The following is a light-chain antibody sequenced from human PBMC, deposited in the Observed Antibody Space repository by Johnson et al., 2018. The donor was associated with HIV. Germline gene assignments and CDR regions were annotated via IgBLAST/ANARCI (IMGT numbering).Light chain of an antibody. CDR3: GTWDSSLSAYV. Sequence: QSVLTQPPSVSAAPGQKVTISCSGSSSNIGDNFVSWYQQLPGRAPKLLIYENNKRPSGIPDRFSGSKSGTSASLGITVLQTGDEADYYCGTWDSSLSAYVFGTVTKGTVL. CDR1: SSNIGDNF. CDR2: ENN. V-gene: IGLV1-51*02. J-gene: IGLJ1*01.